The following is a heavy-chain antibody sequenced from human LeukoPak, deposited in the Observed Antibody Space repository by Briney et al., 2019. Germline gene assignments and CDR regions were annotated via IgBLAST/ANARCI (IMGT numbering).Heavy chain of an antibody. CDR1: GYTFTSYA. Sequence: GASVKVSCKASGYTFTSYAMNWVRQAPGQGLEWMGGIIPIFGTANYAQKFQGRVTITADKSTSTAYMELSSLRSEDTAVYYCARASHTAMVAYYYYYYMDVWGKGTTVTVSS. V-gene: IGHV1-69*06. CDR3: ARASHTAMVAYYYYYYMDV. D-gene: IGHD5-18*01. J-gene: IGHJ6*03. CDR2: IIPIFGTA.